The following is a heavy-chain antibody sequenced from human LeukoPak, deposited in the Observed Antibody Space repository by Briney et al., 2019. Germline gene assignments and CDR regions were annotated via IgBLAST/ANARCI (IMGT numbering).Heavy chain of an antibody. Sequence: GGSLRLSCAASGFTFSNYWMNWVRQAPGKGLEWVANIKQDGGEKSYVDSVKGRFTISRDNAKNSLHLQMNSLRAEDTAVYYCARDGGLYSSGWYFYFDYWGQGTLVTVSS. V-gene: IGHV3-7*01. CDR1: GFTFSNYW. CDR2: IKQDGGEK. CDR3: ARDGGLYSSGWYFYFDY. J-gene: IGHJ4*02. D-gene: IGHD6-19*01.